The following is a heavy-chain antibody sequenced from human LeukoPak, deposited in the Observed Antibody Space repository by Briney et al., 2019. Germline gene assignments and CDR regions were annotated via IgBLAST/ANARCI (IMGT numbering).Heavy chain of an antibody. CDR3: ARGQYSGSCFDN. CDR2: IYYSGST. J-gene: IGHJ4*02. CDR1: GGSISSGGYY. Sequence: PSETLSLTCTVSGGSISSGGYYWSWIRQHPGKGLEWIGYIYYSGSTNYNPSLKSRVTISVDTSKNQFSLKLSSVTAADTAVYYCARGQYSGSCFDNWGQGSLVTVSS. V-gene: IGHV4-61*08. D-gene: IGHD1-26*01.